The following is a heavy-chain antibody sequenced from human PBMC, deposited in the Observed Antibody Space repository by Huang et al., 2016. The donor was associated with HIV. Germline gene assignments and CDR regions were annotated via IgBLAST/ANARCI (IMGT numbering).Heavy chain of an antibody. D-gene: IGHD2-21*02. CDR3: AKVPTVVTFH. V-gene: IGHV3-23*01. J-gene: IGHJ4*02. Sequence: DVKLLESGGDFVQPGGSLGLSCAASSFTFSTYAMSWVRQAPGKGLGWVSAISGSGDKTYYADSVKGRFTISRDNSKNTLFLQMNSLRAEDTAVYYCAKVPTVVTFHWGQGTLVTVSS. CDR1: SFTFSTYA. CDR2: ISGSGDKT.